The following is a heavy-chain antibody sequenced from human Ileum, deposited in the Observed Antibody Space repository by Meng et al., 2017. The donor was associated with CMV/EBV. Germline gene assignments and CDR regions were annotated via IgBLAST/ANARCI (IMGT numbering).Heavy chain of an antibody. V-gene: IGHV6-1*01. D-gene: IGHD1-1*01. J-gene: IGHJ4*02. Sequence: DISGDSVSSNSAAWNWIRQSPSRGLEWLGRTYYRSKWYNDYAASVESRITINPDTSKNQFSLQLNSVTPDDTAVYYCARIAWNVAAFWGQGTLVTVSS. CDR3: ARIAWNVAAF. CDR1: GDSVSSNSAA. CDR2: TYYRSKWYN.